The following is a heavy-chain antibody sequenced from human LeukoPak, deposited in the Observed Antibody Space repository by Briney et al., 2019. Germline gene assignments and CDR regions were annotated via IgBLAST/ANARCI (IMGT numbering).Heavy chain of an antibody. D-gene: IGHD5-12*01. V-gene: IGHV4-59*01. CDR2: IYYSGAS. J-gene: IGHJ4*02. CDR3: AREITLTGYKYGLGFNY. Sequence: SETLSLTCTVSGGSISSYYWSWIRQSPGMGLEWIGSIYYSGASDYNPSLKSRVTISADTSNNQFSLRLRSVTAADTAVYYCAREITLTGYKYGLGFNYWGQGTLVTVSS. CDR1: GGSISSYY.